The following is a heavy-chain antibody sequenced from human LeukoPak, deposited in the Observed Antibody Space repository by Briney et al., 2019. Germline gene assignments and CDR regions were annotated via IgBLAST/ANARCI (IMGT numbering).Heavy chain of an antibody. CDR3: AREIPANGRTFDY. V-gene: IGHV1-46*01. J-gene: IGHJ4*02. CDR2: ITPSDGST. Sequence: ASVKVSCKASGYTFTSNHMHWVRQAPGQGLEWLGIITPSDGSTSYAQKFQGRVTMTRDTSTSTVYLEMSSLGYEDTAVYYCAREIPANGRTFDYWGQGTLVSVSS. D-gene: IGHD6-13*01. CDR1: GYTFTSNH.